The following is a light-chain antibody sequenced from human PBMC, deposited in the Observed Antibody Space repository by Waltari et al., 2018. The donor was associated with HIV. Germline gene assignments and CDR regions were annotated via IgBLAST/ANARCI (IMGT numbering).Light chain of an antibody. CDR2: KDT. CDR3: QSLDTSNTWV. Sequence: SYELTQPPSVSVSPGQTARITCSGDGLPKQSASWYPQKPGQAPVMVMYKDTERPAGIPERFSGSSSGTTVTLTISGVQAEDEADYHCQSLDTSNTWVFGGGTKLTVL. CDR1: GLPKQS. V-gene: IGLV3-25*03. J-gene: IGLJ3*02.